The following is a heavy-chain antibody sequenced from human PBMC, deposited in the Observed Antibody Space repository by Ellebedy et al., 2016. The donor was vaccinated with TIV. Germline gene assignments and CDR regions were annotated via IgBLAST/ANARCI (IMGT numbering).Heavy chain of an antibody. CDR2: VIPVFDIV. Sequence: AASVKVSCKTSGGTFTTYGFTWVRQAPGQGLEWMGTVIPVFDIVNYAQNFQGRLTITADKSTSTADMELNSLRSEDTAVYFCARTHSSGWYFFDYWGQGTLVTVSS. CDR1: GGTFTTYG. J-gene: IGHJ4*02. D-gene: IGHD6-19*01. CDR3: ARTHSSGWYFFDY. V-gene: IGHV1-69*04.